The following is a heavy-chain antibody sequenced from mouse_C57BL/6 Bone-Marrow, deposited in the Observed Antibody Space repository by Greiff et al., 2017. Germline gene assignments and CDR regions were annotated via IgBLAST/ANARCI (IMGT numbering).Heavy chain of an antibody. CDR2: IDPNSGGT. CDR3: ASGPAYYSDWGFAY. CDR1: GYTFTSYW. D-gene: IGHD2-12*01. V-gene: IGHV1-72*01. J-gene: IGHJ3*01. Sequence: QVQLQQSGAELVKPGASVKLSCKASGYTFTSYWMHWVKQRPGRGLEWIGRIDPNSGGTKYNEKFKSKATLTVDKPSSTAYMQLSSLTSEDSAFYYCASGPAYYSDWGFAYWGQGTLVTVSA.